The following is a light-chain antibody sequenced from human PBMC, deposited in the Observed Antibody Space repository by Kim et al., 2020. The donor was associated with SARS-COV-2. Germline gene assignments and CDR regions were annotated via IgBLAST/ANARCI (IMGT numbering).Light chain of an antibody. CDR3: LQHQTLPYT. CDR1: QAIIIF. Sequence: SASVGARVTITCRASQAIIIFLAWFQQKPGEAPKRLIYSASSLQSGVPSRFSGSGSGTEFTLTISSLQPEDFATYYCLQHQTLPYTFGQGTKLEI. V-gene: IGKV1-17*03. CDR2: SAS. J-gene: IGKJ2*01.